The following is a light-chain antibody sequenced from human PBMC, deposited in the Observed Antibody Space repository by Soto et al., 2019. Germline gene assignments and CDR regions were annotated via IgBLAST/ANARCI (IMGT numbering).Light chain of an antibody. Sequence: DIEMTQSPSSLSASAGDRVTITCRASQGISNYLAWYQQRPGKVPKLLIYTASTLQSGVPSRFSGSGSGAEFTLTISSLQPKDVATYYCQKYNSAPWTFGQGTKVEIK. CDR2: TAS. CDR1: QGISNY. V-gene: IGKV1-27*01. CDR3: QKYNSAPWT. J-gene: IGKJ1*01.